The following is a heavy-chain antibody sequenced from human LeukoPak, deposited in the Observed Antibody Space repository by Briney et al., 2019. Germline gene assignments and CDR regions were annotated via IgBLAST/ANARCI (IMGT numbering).Heavy chain of an antibody. CDR1: GFTFSSYA. D-gene: IGHD5-18*01. J-gene: IGHJ4*02. CDR2: ISSNGGST. Sequence: GGSLRLSCAASGFTFSSYAMHWVRQAPGKGLEYVSAISSNGGSTYYANSVKGRFTISRDNSKNTLYLQMNSLRAEDTAVYYCAKGSWIQLWKTPFDYWGQGTLVTVSS. V-gene: IGHV3-64*01. CDR3: AKGSWIQLWKTPFDY.